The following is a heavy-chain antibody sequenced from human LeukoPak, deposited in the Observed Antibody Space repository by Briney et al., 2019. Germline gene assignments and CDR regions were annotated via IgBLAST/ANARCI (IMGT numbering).Heavy chain of an antibody. J-gene: IGHJ4*02. V-gene: IGHV3-30*04. CDR1: GFTFSSYA. Sequence: GGSLRLSCAASGFTFSSYALHWDRQAPGKGLEWVAVISYDGSNKYYADSVKGQFTISRDNSKNTLYLQMNSLRAEDTAVYYCARNPYGDYQFDYWGQGTLVTVSS. D-gene: IGHD4-17*01. CDR2: ISYDGSNK. CDR3: ARNPYGDYQFDY.